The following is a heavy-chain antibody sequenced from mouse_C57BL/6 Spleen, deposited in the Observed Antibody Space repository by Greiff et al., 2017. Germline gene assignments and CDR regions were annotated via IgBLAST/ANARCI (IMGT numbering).Heavy chain of an antibody. V-gene: IGHV1-72*01. CDR2: IDPNSGGT. D-gene: IGHD1-1*01. CDR3: ARSRNYYGSSPSLAMDY. CDR1: GYTFTSYW. J-gene: IGHJ4*01. Sequence: VQLQQPGAELVKPGASVKLSCKASGYTFTSYWMHWVKQRPGRGLGWIGRIDPNSGGTKYNEKFKSKATLTVDKPSSTAYMQLSSLTSEDSAVYYCARSRNYYGSSPSLAMDYWGQGTSVTVSS.